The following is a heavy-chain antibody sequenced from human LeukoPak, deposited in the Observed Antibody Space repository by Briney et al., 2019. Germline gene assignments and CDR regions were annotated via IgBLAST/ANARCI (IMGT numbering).Heavy chain of an antibody. CDR2: IRSSSSYI. V-gene: IGHV3-21*06. D-gene: IGHD3-22*01. CDR1: GFTFSTYS. Sequence: PGGSLRLSCAASGFTFSTYSMNWVRQAPGKGLEWVASIRSSSSYIYYADSVKGRFTISRDNANNSVYLEMNSLRAEDTAVYYCARDYCHDSSGYIPAGDAFDIWGQGTMVTVSS. J-gene: IGHJ3*02. CDR3: ARDYCHDSSGYIPAGDAFDI.